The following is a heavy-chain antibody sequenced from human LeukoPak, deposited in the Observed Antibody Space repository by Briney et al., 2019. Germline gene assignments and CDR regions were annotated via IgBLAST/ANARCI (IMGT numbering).Heavy chain of an antibody. CDR2: FDPEDGET. V-gene: IGHV1-24*01. D-gene: IGHD6-19*01. J-gene: IGHJ4*02. Sequence: ASVKVSCKVSGYTLTELSMHWVRQAPGKGLEWMGGFDPEDGETIYAQKFQGRVTMTEDTSTDTAYMELSSLRSEDTAVYYCATFNPVAEHFDYWGQGTLVTVSS. CDR3: ATFNPVAEHFDY. CDR1: GYTLTELS.